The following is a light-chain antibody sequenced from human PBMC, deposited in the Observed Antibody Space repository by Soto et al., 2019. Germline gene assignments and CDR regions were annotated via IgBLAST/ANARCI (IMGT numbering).Light chain of an antibody. J-gene: IGKJ1*01. CDR2: AAS. CDR1: QGISSY. CDR3: LQHSTYPLT. V-gene: IGKV1-9*01. Sequence: DIQLTQSPSFLSASVGDRVTITCRASQGISSYLAWYQQKPGKAPKRLIYAASSLQSGVPSRFSGSGSGTEFTLAISSLQPEDFATFYCLQHSTYPLTFGQGTKVEIK.